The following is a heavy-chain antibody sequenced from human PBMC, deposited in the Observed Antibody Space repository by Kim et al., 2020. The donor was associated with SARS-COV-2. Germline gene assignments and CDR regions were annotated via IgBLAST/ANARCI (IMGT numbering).Heavy chain of an antibody. D-gene: IGHD5-12*01. J-gene: IGHJ4*02. V-gene: IGHV3-23*01. CDR2: ISGSGGST. CDR3: AKDRKFGVDIVPTADY. Sequence: GGSLRLSCAASGFTFSSYAMSWVRQAPGKGLEWVSAISGSGGSTYYADSVKGRFTISRDNSKNTLYLQMNSLRAEDTAVYYCAKDRKFGVDIVPTADYWGQGTLVTVPS. CDR1: GFTFSSYA.